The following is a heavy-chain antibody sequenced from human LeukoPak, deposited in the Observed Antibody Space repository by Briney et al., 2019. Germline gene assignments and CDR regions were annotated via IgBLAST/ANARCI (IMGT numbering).Heavy chain of an antibody. V-gene: IGHV4-4*07. D-gene: IGHD6-13*01. J-gene: IGHJ5*02. CDR1: GGSISSYY. Sequence: SETLSLTCTVSGGSISSYYWSWIRQPAGKGLEWIGRIYTSGSTNYNPSLKSRVTMSVDTSKNQFSLKLSSVTAADTAVYYCARVVLAVDSSSWHGGRWFDPWGQGTLVTVSS. CDR2: IYTSGST. CDR3: ARVVLAVDSSSWHGGRWFDP.